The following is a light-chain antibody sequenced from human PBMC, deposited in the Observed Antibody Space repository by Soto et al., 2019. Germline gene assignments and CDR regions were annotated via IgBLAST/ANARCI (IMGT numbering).Light chain of an antibody. Sequence: LTQPASVSGSPGQSITISCTGNSSEVGGYNYVSWYQQHPGKAPKLMIYDVSNRPSGVSNRFSGSKSGNTASLTISGLQAEDEADYYCSSYTSSSTYVFGTGTKVTVL. V-gene: IGLV2-14*01. CDR2: DVS. CDR3: SSYTSSSTYV. J-gene: IGLJ1*01. CDR1: SSEVGGYNY.